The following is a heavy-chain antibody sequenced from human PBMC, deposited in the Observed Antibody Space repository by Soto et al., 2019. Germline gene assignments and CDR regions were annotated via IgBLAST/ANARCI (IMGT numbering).Heavy chain of an antibody. CDR3: ARGDRITMVRGELNYYYYGMDV. CDR1: GYTFTSYA. J-gene: IGHJ6*02. Sequence: ASVKVSCKASGYTFTSYAMHWVRQAPGQRLEWMGWINAGNGNTKYSQKFQGRVTITRDTSASTAYMELSSLRSEDTAVYYCARGDRITMVRGELNYYYYGMDVWGQGTTVTVSS. D-gene: IGHD3-10*01. V-gene: IGHV1-3*01. CDR2: INAGNGNT.